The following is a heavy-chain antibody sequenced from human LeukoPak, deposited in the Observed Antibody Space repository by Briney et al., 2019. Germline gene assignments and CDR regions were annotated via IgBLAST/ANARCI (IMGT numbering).Heavy chain of an antibody. J-gene: IGHJ5*02. CDR1: GGSISSSSYY. D-gene: IGHD6-13*01. Sequence: SETLSLTCTVSGGSISSSSYYWGWIRQPPGKGLEWIGSIYFSGSTYYNPSLKSRVTISVDTSKNQFSLKLSSVTAADTAVYYCASPKQQLDNWFDPWGQGTLVTVSS. CDR3: ASPKQQLDNWFDP. V-gene: IGHV4-39*07. CDR2: IYFSGST.